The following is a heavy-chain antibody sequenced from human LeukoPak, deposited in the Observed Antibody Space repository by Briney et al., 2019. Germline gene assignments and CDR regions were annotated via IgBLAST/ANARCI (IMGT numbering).Heavy chain of an antibody. D-gene: IGHD5/OR15-5a*01. Sequence: GRSLRPACAASGFTVSSKDMSWVRQAPGKGLEWVSVIYRGGSTYYADSVKGRFTISRDNSKNTLYLQMNSLRVEDTAVYYCATYRVYGIDYWGQGTLVTVSS. CDR1: GFTVSSKD. V-gene: IGHV3-53*01. CDR3: ATYRVYGIDY. J-gene: IGHJ4*02. CDR2: IYRGGST.